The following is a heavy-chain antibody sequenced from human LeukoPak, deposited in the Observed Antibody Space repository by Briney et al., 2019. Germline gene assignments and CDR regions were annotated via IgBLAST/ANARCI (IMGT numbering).Heavy chain of an antibody. CDR3: ARGAGDSSSWLPEWGYYYYGMDV. CDR1: GYTFTSYD. CDR2: MNPNSGNT. D-gene: IGHD6-13*01. Sequence: ASVKVSCKASGYTFTSYDINWVRQATGQGLEWMGWMNPNSGNTGYAQKFQGRVTMTRNTSISTAYMELSSLRSEDTAVYYCARGAGDSSSWLPEWGYYYYGMDVWGQGTTVTASS. V-gene: IGHV1-8*01. J-gene: IGHJ6*02.